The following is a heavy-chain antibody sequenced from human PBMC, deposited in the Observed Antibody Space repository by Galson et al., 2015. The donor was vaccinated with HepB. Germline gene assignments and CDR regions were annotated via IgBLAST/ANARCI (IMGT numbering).Heavy chain of an antibody. V-gene: IGHV4-59*01. CDR2: IYYSGST. D-gene: IGHD1-26*01. CDR3: ARSRGKEVRAIDAFDI. CDR1: GGSISSYY. J-gene: IGHJ3*02. Sequence: SETLSLTCTVSGGSISSYYWSWIRQAPGKGLEWIGYIYYSGSTNYNSSLKSRVMLSVDTSKDQFSLKLRSMTAADTAVYYCARSRGKEVRAIDAFDIWGQGTTVTVSS.